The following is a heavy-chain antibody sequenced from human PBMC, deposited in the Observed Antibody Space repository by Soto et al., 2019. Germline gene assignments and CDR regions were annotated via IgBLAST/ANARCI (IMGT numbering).Heavy chain of an antibody. J-gene: IGHJ4*02. V-gene: IGHV4-39*01. D-gene: IGHD6-13*01. CDR3: ARQRGGSRSSFFY. CDR2: IYYSGST. CDR1: GGSIGSSSYY. Sequence: PSETLSLTCTVSGGSIGSSSYYWGWIRQPPGKGLEWIGSIYYSGSTYYNPSLKSRVTISVDTSKNQFSLKLSSVTAADTAVYYCARQRGGSRSSFFYWGQGTLVTVSS.